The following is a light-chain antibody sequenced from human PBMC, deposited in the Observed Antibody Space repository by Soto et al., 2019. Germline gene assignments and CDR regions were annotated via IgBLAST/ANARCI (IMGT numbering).Light chain of an antibody. CDR1: QSVSSSY. V-gene: IGKV3-20*01. J-gene: IGKJ1*01. CDR3: QQYANSRT. Sequence: EIVLTQSPGTLSLSPGEKATLSCRASQSVSSSYLAWYQQKLGQAPRLLIYGASTRATGIPDGFSGSGSGTDFTLTISRLEPEDFAVYYCQQYANSRTFGQGTKVEIK. CDR2: GAS.